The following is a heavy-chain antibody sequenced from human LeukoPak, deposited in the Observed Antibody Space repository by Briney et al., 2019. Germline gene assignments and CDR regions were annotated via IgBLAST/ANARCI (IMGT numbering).Heavy chain of an antibody. D-gene: IGHD6-13*01. CDR1: GYTFTGYY. V-gene: IGHV1-2*02. CDR3: ATGYSRWYYFDY. Sequence: ASVKVSCQASGYTFTGYYMHWVRQAPGQGLEWMGWINPNSGGTNYAQKFQGRVTMTRDTSISTAYMELSRLRSDDTAVYYCATGYSRWYYFDYWGQGTLVTVSS. J-gene: IGHJ4*02. CDR2: INPNSGGT.